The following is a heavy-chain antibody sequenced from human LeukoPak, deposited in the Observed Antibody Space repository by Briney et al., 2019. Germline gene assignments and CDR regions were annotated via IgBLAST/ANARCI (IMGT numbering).Heavy chain of an antibody. CDR3: AKNREYGDRLRYFDY. CDR1: GFTFSSYA. D-gene: IGHD4-17*01. CDR2: ISGSGGST. V-gene: IGHV3-23*01. Sequence: AVSLRLSCAASGFTFSSYARSWVRQAPGKGLEWISAISGSGGSTYYADSVKGRFTIYRDNSKNTLYLQMNSLRAEDTAVYYCAKNREYGDRLRYFDYWGQGTLVTVSS. J-gene: IGHJ4*02.